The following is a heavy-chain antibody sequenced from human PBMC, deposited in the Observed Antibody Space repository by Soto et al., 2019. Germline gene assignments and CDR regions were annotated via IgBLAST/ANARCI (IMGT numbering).Heavy chain of an antibody. J-gene: IGHJ6*02. CDR3: ARARLLRNSDYYYYHMDV. Sequence: PGGSLRLSCAASGFTFSSYAMHWARQAPGKGLEWVAVISYDGGNKYYADSVKGRFTISRDNSKNTLYLQMNRLSAEDTAVYYCARARLLRNSDYYYYHMDVWGQGTTVTVSS. D-gene: IGHD1-1*01. CDR2: ISYDGGNK. V-gene: IGHV3-30-3*01. CDR1: GFTFSSYA.